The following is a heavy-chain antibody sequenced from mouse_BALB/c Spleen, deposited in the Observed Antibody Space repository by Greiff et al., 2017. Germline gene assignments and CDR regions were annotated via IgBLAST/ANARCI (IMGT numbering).Heavy chain of an antibody. D-gene: IGHD2-12*01. Sequence: VQLQQSGAELVKPGASVKLSCTASGFNIKDTYMHWVKQRPEQGLEWIGWIDPENGNTIYDPKFQGKASITADTSSNTAYLQLSSLTSEDTAVYYCARGSYGFAYWGQGTLVTVSA. CDR1: GFNIKDTY. CDR3: ARGSYGFAY. V-gene: IGHV14-3*02. CDR2: IDPENGNT. J-gene: IGHJ3*01.